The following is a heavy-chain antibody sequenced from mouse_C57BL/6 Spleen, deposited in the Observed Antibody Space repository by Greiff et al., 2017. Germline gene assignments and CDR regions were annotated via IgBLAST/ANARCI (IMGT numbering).Heavy chain of an antibody. CDR2: IGPGSGRT. Sequence: VQLQQSGAELVKPGASVKISCKASGYTFTDYYINWVKQRPGQGLEWIGKIGPGSGRTYYNEKFKGKATLTADKSASTADMQLRSLTSEDAAGYFCAIVKASYYSLDLDYWGQGTTRTVSS. CDR3: AIVKASYYSLDLDY. V-gene: IGHV1-77*01. D-gene: IGHD2-12*01. CDR1: GYTFTDYY. J-gene: IGHJ2*01.